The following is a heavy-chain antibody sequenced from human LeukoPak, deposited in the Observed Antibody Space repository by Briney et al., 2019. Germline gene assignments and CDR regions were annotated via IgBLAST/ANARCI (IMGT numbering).Heavy chain of an antibody. J-gene: IGHJ5*01. Sequence: GASVKVSCKASGYTFTNYGIIWVRQAPGQGLEWMGWISAYNGNTNYAQKFQGRVTMTTDTSTSTAYMELRSLRSDDTAVYYCARAPIAVSQGNWFDSWGQGTLVTVSS. CDR3: ARAPIAVSQGNWFDS. CDR1: GYTFTNYG. V-gene: IGHV1-18*01. CDR2: ISAYNGNT. D-gene: IGHD6-19*01.